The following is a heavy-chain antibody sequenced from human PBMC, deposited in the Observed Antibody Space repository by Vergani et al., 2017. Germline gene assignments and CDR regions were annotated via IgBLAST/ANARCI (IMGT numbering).Heavy chain of an antibody. Sequence: EVQLVESGGVVVQPGGSLRLSCAASGFTFDDYTMHWVRQAPGKGLEWVSLISWDGGSTYYADSVKGRFTISRDNAKNSLYLQMNSLRAEDTAVYYCARDLDVGMIVVPYWYFDLWGRGTLVTVSS. D-gene: IGHD3-22*01. V-gene: IGHV3-43*01. CDR1: GFTFDDYT. CDR2: ISWDGGST. J-gene: IGHJ2*01. CDR3: ARDLDVGMIVVPYWYFDL.